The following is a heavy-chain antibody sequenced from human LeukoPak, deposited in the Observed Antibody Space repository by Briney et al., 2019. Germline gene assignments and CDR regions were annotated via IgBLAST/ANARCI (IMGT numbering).Heavy chain of an antibody. CDR2: IYYSGST. CDR3: ARHPHYYDDSGHIQLDDFDY. J-gene: IGHJ4*02. Sequence: SETLSLTCTVSGDSISSTSYYWGWIRQPPGKGLEWTGSIYYSGSTYYNPSLKSRVTMSVDTSKNQFSLKLSSVTAADTAVYYCARHPHYYDDSGHIQLDDFDYWGQGTLVTVSS. V-gene: IGHV4-39*01. CDR1: GDSISSTSYY. D-gene: IGHD3-22*01.